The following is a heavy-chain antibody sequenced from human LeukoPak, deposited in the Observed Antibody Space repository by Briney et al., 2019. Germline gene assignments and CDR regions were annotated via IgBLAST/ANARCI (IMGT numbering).Heavy chain of an antibody. CDR3: ASYDYSNFTSFDY. Sequence: PSETLSLTCTVSGGSISSYYWSWIRQPPGKGLEWIGYIYYSGSTYYNPSLKSRVTISVDTSKNQFSLKLSSVTAADTAVYYCASYDYSNFTSFDYWGRGTLVTVSS. V-gene: IGHV4-59*06. CDR2: IYYSGST. D-gene: IGHD4-11*01. J-gene: IGHJ4*02. CDR1: GGSISSYY.